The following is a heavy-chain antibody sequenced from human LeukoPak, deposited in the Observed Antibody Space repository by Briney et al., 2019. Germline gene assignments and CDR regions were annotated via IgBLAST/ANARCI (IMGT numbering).Heavy chain of an antibody. D-gene: IGHD3/OR15-3a*01. CDR1: GGSFSGYY. CDR3: ARDPSFGPASDAFDI. CDR2: INHSGST. J-gene: IGHJ3*02. V-gene: IGHV4-34*01. Sequence: PSETLSLTCAVYGGSFSGYYWSWIRQPPGKGLEWIGEINHSGSTNYNPSLKSRVTISVDTSKNQFSLKLSSVTAADTAVYYCARDPSFGPASDAFDIWGQGTMVTVSS.